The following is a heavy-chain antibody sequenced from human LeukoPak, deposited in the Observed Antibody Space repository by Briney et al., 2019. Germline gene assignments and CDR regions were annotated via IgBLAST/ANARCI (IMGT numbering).Heavy chain of an antibody. CDR2: IYSSGST. J-gene: IGHJ6*03. CDR3: ARAGYYYYYMDV. V-gene: IGHV4-4*07. Sequence: SETLSLTCTVSGGSISSYYWSWIRQPAGKGLEWIGRIYSSGSTNYNPSLKSRVTISLETSKNQFPLKLTSVTAADTAVYYCARAGYYYYYMDVWGKGTTVTVSS. CDR1: GGSISSYY.